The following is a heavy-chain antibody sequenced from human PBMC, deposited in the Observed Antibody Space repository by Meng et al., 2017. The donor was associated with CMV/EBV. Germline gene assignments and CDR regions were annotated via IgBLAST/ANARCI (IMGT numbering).Heavy chain of an antibody. CDR3: ARTGTNLAYYFDY. D-gene: IGHD1-1*01. CDR1: GGSISSSNW. CDR2: ISHSGST. V-gene: IGHV4-4*02. Sequence: SGGSISSSNWWSWVRKPPGKGLEWIGEISHSGSTNYNPSLKSRVTISVDKSKNQFSLKLSSVTAADTAVYYCARTGTNLAYYFDYWGQGTLVTVSS. J-gene: IGHJ4*02.